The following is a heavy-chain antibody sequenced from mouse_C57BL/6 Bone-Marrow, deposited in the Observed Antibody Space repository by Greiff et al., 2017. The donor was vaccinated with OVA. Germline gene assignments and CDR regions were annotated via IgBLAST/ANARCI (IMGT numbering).Heavy chain of an antibody. V-gene: IGHV1-81*01. CDR3: ARSYWAWFAY. D-gene: IGHD4-1*01. CDR2: IYPRSGNT. J-gene: IGHJ3*01. CDR1: GYTFTSYG. Sequence: VKVVESGAELARPGASVKLSCKASGYTFTSYGISWVKQRTGQGLEWIGEIYPRSGNTYYNEKFKGKATLTADKSSSTAYTELRSLTSEDSAVYFCARSYWAWFAYWGQGTLVTVSA.